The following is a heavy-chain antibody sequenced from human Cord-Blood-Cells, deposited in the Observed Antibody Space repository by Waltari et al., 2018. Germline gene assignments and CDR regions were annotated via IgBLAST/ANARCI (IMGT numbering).Heavy chain of an antibody. D-gene: IGHD1-26*01. CDR3: ARHEEWELLGGVDY. CDR1: GGSFSGYY. V-gene: IGHV4-34*01. J-gene: IGHJ4*02. Sequence: QVQLQQWGAGLLKPSETLSPTCAVYGGSFSGYYWRWIRRPPGKGLEWIGEINHSGSTNYNPSLKSRVTISVDTSKNQFSLKLSSVTAADTAVYYCARHEEWELLGGVDYWGQGTLVTVSS. CDR2: INHSGST.